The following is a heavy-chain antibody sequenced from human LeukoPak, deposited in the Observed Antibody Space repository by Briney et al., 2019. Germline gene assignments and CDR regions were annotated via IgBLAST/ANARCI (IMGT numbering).Heavy chain of an antibody. J-gene: IGHJ4*02. CDR1: GFTFSSYA. CDR2: ISGSGGST. D-gene: IGHD6-13*01. Sequence: PGGSLRLSCAASGFTFSSYAMSWVRQAPGKGLEWVSAISGSGGSTYYADSVKGRFTISRDSSKNTLYLQMNSLRAEDTAVYYCAQASIAATGIFDYWGQGTPVTVSS. CDR3: AQASIAATGIFDY. V-gene: IGHV3-23*01.